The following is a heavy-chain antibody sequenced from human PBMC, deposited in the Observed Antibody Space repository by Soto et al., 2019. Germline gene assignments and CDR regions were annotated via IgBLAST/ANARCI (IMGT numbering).Heavy chain of an antibody. CDR1: GFSITSRPMG. V-gene: IGHV2-5*02. CDR3: AHRLSGYNWNGGYFDY. D-gene: IGHD1-1*01. Sequence: QITLKESAPPRVKPTQTLTLTCTFSGFSITSRPMGVGWIRQPPGKALEWLAFIYWDDDKRYSPSLRSRLTITKDTSGNQVVLTMTNMDPMDTATYYCAHRLSGYNWNGGYFDYWGQGALVTVSS. J-gene: IGHJ4*02. CDR2: IYWDDDK.